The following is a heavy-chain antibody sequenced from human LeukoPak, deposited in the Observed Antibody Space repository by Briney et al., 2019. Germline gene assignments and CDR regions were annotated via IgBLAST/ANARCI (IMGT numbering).Heavy chain of an antibody. V-gene: IGHV4-31*03. CDR2: IYYSGST. CDR3: ARDSLKRVRNGMDV. J-gene: IGHJ6*02. D-gene: IGHD1-1*01. Sequence: SETLSLTCTVSGGSISSGGYYWSWIRQHPGKGLEWIGYIYYSGSTYYNPSLKSRVTILVDTSKNQFSLKLSSVTAADTAVYYCARDSLKRVRNGMDVWGQGTRSPSP. CDR1: GGSISSGGYY.